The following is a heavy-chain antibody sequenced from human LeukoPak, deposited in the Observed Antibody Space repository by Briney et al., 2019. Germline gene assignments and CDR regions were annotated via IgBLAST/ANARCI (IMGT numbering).Heavy chain of an antibody. D-gene: IGHD2-15*01. CDR1: GFTFSSYS. V-gene: IGHV3-48*01. CDR2: ISSSSSTI. Sequence: GGSLRLSCAASGFTFSSYSMNWVRQAPGKGLEWVSYISSSSSTIYYADSVKGRFTISRDNAKNSLYLQMNSLRAEDTAVYYCARVRDSGGLYYYYYMDVWGKGTTVTVSS. J-gene: IGHJ6*03. CDR3: ARVRDSGGLYYYYYMDV.